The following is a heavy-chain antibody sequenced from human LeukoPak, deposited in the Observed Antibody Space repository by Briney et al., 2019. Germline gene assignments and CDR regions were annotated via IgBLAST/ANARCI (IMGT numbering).Heavy chain of an antibody. D-gene: IGHD5-18*01. CDR2: ISGRGGST. CDR3: ARGKDTGRQYNFDH. Sequence: PGGSLRLSCAASGFTFSSYAVSWARQAPGVGLEWVSTISGRGGSTSYADFVKGRFTISRDNSKNTLYLQMNGLRPEDTAVYYCARGKDTGRQYNFDHWGQGILVTVAS. J-gene: IGHJ4*02. V-gene: IGHV3-23*01. CDR1: GFTFSSYA.